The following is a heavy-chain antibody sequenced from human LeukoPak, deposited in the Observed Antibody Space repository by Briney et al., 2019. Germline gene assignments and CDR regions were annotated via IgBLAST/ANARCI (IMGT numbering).Heavy chain of an antibody. CDR2: IYYSGST. CDR1: GCSISSYY. J-gene: IGHJ4*02. V-gene: IGHV4-59*01. CDR3: ARDIGSGSFDY. Sequence: PSETLSLTCTVSGCSISSYYWSWIRQPPGKGLEWIGYIYYSGSTNYNPSLKSRVTISVDTSKNQFSLKLSSVTAADTAVYYCARDIGSGSFDYWGQGTLVTVSS. D-gene: IGHD3-10*01.